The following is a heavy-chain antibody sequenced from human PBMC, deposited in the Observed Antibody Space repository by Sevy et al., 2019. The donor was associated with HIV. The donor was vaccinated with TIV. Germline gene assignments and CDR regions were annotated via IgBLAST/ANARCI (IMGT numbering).Heavy chain of an antibody. CDR3: TRGLATADTPEYYFDY. CDR2: ITRNSYAAYGGTT. D-gene: IGHD5-12*01. J-gene: IGHJ4*02. V-gene: IGHV3-49*03. Sequence: GGSLRLSCTTSGFTFDDYAMSWFRQAPGKGLEWVAFITRNSYAAYGGTTDYAASVKGRFIISRDDSKSVAYLQMNSLKTEDTDVYYCTRGLATADTPEYYFDYWGQGTLVTVSS. CDR1: GFTFDDYA.